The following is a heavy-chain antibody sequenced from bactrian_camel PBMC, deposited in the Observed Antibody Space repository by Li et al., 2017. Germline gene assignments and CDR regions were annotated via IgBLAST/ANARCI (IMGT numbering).Heavy chain of an antibody. D-gene: IGHD5*01. V-gene: IGHV3S1*01. CDR2: LWTGDGAT. Sequence: QVQLVESGGGSVEIGGSLRLSCASSGYSYRSNCLAWFRQRPEKAREGVAILWTGDGATFYSHSVKGRFTITHDNANNTLHLHMNNLKAEDTGMYYCAAQFSRRLGGTWGPILLSNEYDYWGQGTQVTVS. J-gene: IGHJ4*01. CDR3: AAQFSRRLGGTWGPILLSNEYDY. CDR1: GYSYRSNC.